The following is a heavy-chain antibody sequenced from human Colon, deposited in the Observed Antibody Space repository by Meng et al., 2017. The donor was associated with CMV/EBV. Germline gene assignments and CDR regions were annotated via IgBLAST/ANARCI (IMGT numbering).Heavy chain of an antibody. CDR3: AREHANFYGSAWYNLFDP. Sequence: SETLSLTCTVSGGSISSSTYYWGWIRQPPGKGLEWIGSIYDSGSTYYNPSLKSRLSISVATSTNQFSLKLSSVTAADTAVYYCAREHANFYGSAWYNLFDPWGQGTLVTVSS. CDR2: IYDSGST. J-gene: IGHJ5*02. V-gene: IGHV4-39*07. D-gene: IGHD3-10*01. CDR1: GGSISSSTYY.